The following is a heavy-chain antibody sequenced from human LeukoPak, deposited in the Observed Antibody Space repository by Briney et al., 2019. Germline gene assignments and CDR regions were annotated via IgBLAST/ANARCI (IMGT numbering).Heavy chain of an antibody. CDR3: SKWGDYDVLTGYYDSDF. V-gene: IGHV3-23*01. Sequence: PGASLRLSCAASGFTFSNYAMSWVRQAPGKGLEWVSAIVGSGGSTYYADSVKGRFSISRDNSKNTLFLQMNSVRVEDTDLYYCSKWGDYDVLTGYYDSDFWGQGTLVTVSS. CDR2: IVGSGGST. CDR1: GFTFSNYA. D-gene: IGHD3-9*01. J-gene: IGHJ4*02.